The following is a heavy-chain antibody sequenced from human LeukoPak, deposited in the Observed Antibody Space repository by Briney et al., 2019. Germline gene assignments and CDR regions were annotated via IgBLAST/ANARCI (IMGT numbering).Heavy chain of an antibody. D-gene: IGHD1-26*01. J-gene: IGHJ5*02. CDR1: GFTFSSYA. V-gene: IGHV3-23*01. Sequence: GGSLRLSCAASGFTFSSYAMSWVRQAPGKGLEWVSGVSGSGGSTYYADSVKGRFTISRDNSKNTLYLQMNSLRAEDTAVYYCAKGGGSYFFHPWGQGILVTVSS. CDR2: VSGSGGST. CDR3: AKGGGSYFFHP.